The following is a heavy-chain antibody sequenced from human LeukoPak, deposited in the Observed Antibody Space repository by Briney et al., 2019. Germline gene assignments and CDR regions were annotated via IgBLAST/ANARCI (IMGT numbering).Heavy chain of an antibody. V-gene: IGHV4-59*01. Sequence: PSETLSLTCNVSGDSISSDYWSWLRQPPGKGLEWIGHIYYSGSTNYNPSLKSRVTISVHTSKNQFSLKLSSVTPTDTAVYYCARLPGDWGQGTLVIVSS. CDR2: IYYSGST. CDR3: ARLPGD. J-gene: IGHJ1*01. CDR1: GDSISSDY. D-gene: IGHD3-10*01.